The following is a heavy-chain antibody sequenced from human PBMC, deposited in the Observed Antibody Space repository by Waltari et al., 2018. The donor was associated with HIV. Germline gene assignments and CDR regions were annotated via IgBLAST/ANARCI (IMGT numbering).Heavy chain of an antibody. CDR2: IYYSGST. V-gene: IGHV4-39*01. CDR3: ARPYSSSWYYFDY. CDR1: GGSISSSSYY. J-gene: IGHJ4*02. D-gene: IGHD6-13*01. Sequence: QLRLQESCPGLDKPSETPSLICTITGGSISSSSYYWGWICQPPGKGLEWIGSIYYSGSTYYNPSLKSRVTISVDTSKNQFSLKLSSVTAADTAVYYCARPYSSSWYYFDYWGQGTLVTVSS.